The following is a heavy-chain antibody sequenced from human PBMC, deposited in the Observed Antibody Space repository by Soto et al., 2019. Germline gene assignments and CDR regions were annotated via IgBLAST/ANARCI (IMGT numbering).Heavy chain of an antibody. J-gene: IGHJ4*02. V-gene: IGHV3-73*02. Sequence: EVQLVESGGGLVQPGGSLKLSCAASGFTFSGSAMHWVRQASGKGLEWVGRIRSKANSYATAYAASVKGRFTISRDDSKNTAYLQMNSLKIEDTAVYYCAPIGTVTTFYYWGQGTLVAVSS. CDR2: IRSKANSYAT. CDR1: GFTFSGSA. D-gene: IGHD4-17*01. CDR3: APIGTVTTFYY.